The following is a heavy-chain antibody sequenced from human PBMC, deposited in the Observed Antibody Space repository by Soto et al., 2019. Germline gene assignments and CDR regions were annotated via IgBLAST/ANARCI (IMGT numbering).Heavy chain of an antibody. D-gene: IGHD6-13*01. Sequence: SVKVSCKASGGTFSSYAISWVRQAPGQGLEWMGGIIPIFGTANYAQKFQGRVTITADESTSTAYMELSSLRSEDTAVYYCARKRIAAAGRGAFDIWGQGTMVTVSS. CDR1: GGTFSSYA. CDR3: ARKRIAAAGRGAFDI. V-gene: IGHV1-69*13. CDR2: IIPIFGTA. J-gene: IGHJ3*02.